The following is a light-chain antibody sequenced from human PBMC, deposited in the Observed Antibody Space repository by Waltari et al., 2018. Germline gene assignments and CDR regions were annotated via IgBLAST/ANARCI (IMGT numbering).Light chain of an antibody. CDR1: SSDVGSYNS. Sequence: QSALTQPASVSGSPGQSITISCTGTSSDVGSYNSVSWYQDHPGQGPKVIIYDVSDRPSGLSARFSGSKSGNTASLTISGLQAEDEADYYCSSQSSDNVVLFGGGTKVTVL. V-gene: IGLV2-14*03. CDR3: SSQSSDNVVL. CDR2: DVS. J-gene: IGLJ3*02.